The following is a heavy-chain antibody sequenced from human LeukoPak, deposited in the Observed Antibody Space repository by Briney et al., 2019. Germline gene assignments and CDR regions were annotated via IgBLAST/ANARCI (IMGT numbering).Heavy chain of an antibody. CDR2: ISGSGGST. CDR1: GFTFSSYA. J-gene: IGHJ4*02. CDR3: AKGGNSGYDKTYGY. V-gene: IGHV3-23*01. Sequence: PGGSLRLSCAASGFTFSSYAMSWVRQAPGKGLEWVSAISGSGGSTYYAGSVKGRFTISRDNSKNTLYLQMNSLRAEDTAVYYCAKGGNSGYDKTYGYWGQGTLVTVSS. D-gene: IGHD5-12*01.